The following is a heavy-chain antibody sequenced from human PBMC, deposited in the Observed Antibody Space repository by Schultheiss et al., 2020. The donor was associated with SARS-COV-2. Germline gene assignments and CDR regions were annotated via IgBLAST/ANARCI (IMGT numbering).Heavy chain of an antibody. D-gene: IGHD6-13*01. Sequence: SETLSLTCTVSGGSISSYYWSWIRQPPGKGLEWIGYIYYSGSTNYNPSLKSRVTISVDTSKNQFSLKLSSVTAADKAVYYCARHGQQLVLFRNAFDIWGQGTMVTVSS. CDR2: IYYSGST. V-gene: IGHV4-59*08. J-gene: IGHJ3*02. CDR3: ARHGQQLVLFRNAFDI. CDR1: GGSISSYY.